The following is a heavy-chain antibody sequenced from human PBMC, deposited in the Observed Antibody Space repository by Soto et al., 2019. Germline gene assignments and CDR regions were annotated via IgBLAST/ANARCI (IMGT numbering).Heavy chain of an antibody. D-gene: IGHD3-10*02. CDR1: GGAISSGGNY. J-gene: IGHJ6*02. CDR3: AGELLSGGDPYDNSDGMYV. CDR2: IYYSGSH. V-gene: IGHV4-31*03. Sequence: QVQLQDAGPGLVKPSQTLSLTCTVSGGAISSGGNYWIWIRQNPGHGLEWIGCIYYSGSHYYNPYLKRRVTLSADMSKNQYSLNLSSVPAADTAVEYCAGELLSGGDPYDNSDGMYVLCQGATVTVCS.